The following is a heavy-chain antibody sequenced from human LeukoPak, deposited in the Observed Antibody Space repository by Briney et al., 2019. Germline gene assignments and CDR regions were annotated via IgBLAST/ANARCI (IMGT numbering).Heavy chain of an antibody. CDR1: GGTFSSYA. Sequence: SVKVSCKASGGTFSSYAISWVRQAPGQGLQWMGRIIPIFGIANYAQKFQGRVTITADKSTSTAYMELSSLRSEDTAVYYCARDEGIAVAGVFDYWGQGTLVTVSS. J-gene: IGHJ4*02. V-gene: IGHV1-69*04. CDR2: IIPIFGIA. D-gene: IGHD6-19*01. CDR3: ARDEGIAVAGVFDY.